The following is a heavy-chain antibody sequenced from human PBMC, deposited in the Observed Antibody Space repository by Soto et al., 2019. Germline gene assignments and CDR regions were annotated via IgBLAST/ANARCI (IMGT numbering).Heavy chain of an antibody. Sequence: SETLSLTCTVSGGSISSGGYYWSWIRQHPGKGLEWIGYIYYSGSTYYNPSLKSRVTISVDTSKNQFSLKLSSVTAADTAVYYCARELRVLEWLSLRGWYFDLWGRGTMVTVSS. D-gene: IGHD3-3*01. J-gene: IGHJ2*01. V-gene: IGHV4-31*03. CDR3: ARELRVLEWLSLRGWYFDL. CDR1: GGSISSGGYY. CDR2: IYYSGST.